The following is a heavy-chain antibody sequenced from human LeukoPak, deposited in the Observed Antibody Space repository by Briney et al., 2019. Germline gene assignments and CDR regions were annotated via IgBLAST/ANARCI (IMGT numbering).Heavy chain of an antibody. CDR2: ISISSSYI. D-gene: IGHD4-17*01. Sequence: GRSLRLSCAASGFTFSSYSMNWVRQAPGTGLEWFSSISISSSYIYYADSVKGRFTNSRDNAKNSLYLQMNSLRAEDTAVYYCARDPTTTWGQGSLVTVSS. CDR1: GFTFSSYS. V-gene: IGHV3-21*01. J-gene: IGHJ5*02. CDR3: ARDPTTT.